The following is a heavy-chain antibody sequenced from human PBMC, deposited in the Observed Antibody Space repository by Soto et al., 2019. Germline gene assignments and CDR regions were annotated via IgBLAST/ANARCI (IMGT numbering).Heavy chain of an antibody. J-gene: IGHJ4*02. CDR3: ASGGSSLNFDS. D-gene: IGHD6-6*01. Sequence: GGSLRLSCAASGFPFSSYAMQWVRQAPGKGLVWVSWINSDGSSTSYADSVKGRFTISRDNAKNTLYLQMNSLRAEDTAVYYCASGGSSLNFDSWGQGTLVTVSS. CDR1: GFPFSSYA. CDR2: INSDGSST. V-gene: IGHV3-74*01.